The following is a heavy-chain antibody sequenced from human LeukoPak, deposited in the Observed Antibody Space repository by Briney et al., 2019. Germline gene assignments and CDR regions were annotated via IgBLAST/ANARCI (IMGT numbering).Heavy chain of an antibody. Sequence: GIIYPGDSDTRYSPSFQGQVTISADKSISTAYLQWSSLKASDTAMYYCASRPINLDAFDIWGQGTMVTVSS. J-gene: IGHJ3*02. CDR3: ASRPINLDAFDI. CDR2: IYPGDSDT. D-gene: IGHD5-24*01. V-gene: IGHV5-51*01.